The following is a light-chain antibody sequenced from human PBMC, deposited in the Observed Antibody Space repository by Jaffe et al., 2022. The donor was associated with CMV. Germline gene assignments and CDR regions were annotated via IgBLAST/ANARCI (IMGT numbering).Light chain of an antibody. CDR3: GTWDSSLSAWI. CDR2: DND. V-gene: IGLV1-51*01. CDR1: SSNIGNNY. J-gene: IGLJ2*01. Sequence: QSVLTQPPSVSAAPGQKVTISCSGGSSNIGNNYVSWYQHLPGTAPKLLIYDNDKRPSGIPDRFSGSKSGTSATLGISGLQTGDEADYYCGTWDSSLSAWIFGGGTTLAVL.